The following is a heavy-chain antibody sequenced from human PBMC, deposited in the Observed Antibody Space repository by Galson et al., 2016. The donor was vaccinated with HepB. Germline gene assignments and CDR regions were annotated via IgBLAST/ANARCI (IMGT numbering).Heavy chain of an antibody. CDR2: VSSDADTK. CDR1: GFTFSSYA. V-gene: IGHV3-30-3*01. Sequence: SLRLSCAASGFTFSSYAMHWVRQAPGKGLEWVAVVSSDADTKYYADSVKGRFTISRDNSNNALHLQMNSLTTEDTAGYYWARNQYRGIWNLGLWGRGTKGTGSS. J-gene: IGHJ3*01. CDR3: ARNQYRGIWNLGL. D-gene: IGHD1-1*01.